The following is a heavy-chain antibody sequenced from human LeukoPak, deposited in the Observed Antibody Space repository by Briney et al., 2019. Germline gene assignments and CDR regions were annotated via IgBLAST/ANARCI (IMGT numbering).Heavy chain of an antibody. Sequence: SETLSLTCTVSGGSISSGGYYWSWIRQHPGKGLEWIGYIYYSGSTYYNPSLKSRVTISVDTSKNQFSLKLSSVTAADTAVYYCARSKSSSSWYTWGQGTLVTVSP. CDR2: IYYSGST. J-gene: IGHJ5*02. CDR3: ARSKSSSSWYT. V-gene: IGHV4-31*03. CDR1: GGSISSGGYY. D-gene: IGHD6-13*01.